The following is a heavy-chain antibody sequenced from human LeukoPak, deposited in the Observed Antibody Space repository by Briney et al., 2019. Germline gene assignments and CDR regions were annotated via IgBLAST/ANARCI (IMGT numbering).Heavy chain of an antibody. CDR2: IYYSGST. J-gene: IGHJ4*02. CDR1: GGSISSYY. CDR3: ARRLLSGDSSAFDY. Sequence: SETLSLTSTVSGGSISSYYWSWIRQPPGKGLEWIGYIYYSGSTNYNPSLKSRVTISVDTSKNQFSLKLSSVTAADTAVYYCARRLLSGDSSAFDYWGQGTLVTVSS. D-gene: IGHD3-22*01. V-gene: IGHV4-59*08.